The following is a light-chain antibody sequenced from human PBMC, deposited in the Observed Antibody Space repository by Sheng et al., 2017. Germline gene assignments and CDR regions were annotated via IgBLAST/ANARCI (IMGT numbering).Light chain of an antibody. CDR2: DAS. V-gene: IGKV3D-20*02. CDR3: QQRSNWVT. CDR1: QSVGSSY. Sequence: EIVLTQSPGTLSLSPGERATLSCRASQSVGSSYLAWYQQKPGQAPRLLIYDASNRATGIPARFSGSGSGTDFTLTISSLEPEDFAVYYCQQRSNWVTFGGGTKGGDQT. J-gene: IGKJ4*01.